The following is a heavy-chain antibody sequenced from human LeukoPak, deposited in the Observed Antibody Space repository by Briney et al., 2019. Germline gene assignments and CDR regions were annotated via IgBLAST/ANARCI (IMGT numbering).Heavy chain of an antibody. CDR2: IYPSDSDT. CDR1: GYSFTSYW. J-gene: IGHJ4*02. Sequence: GESLKISCKGSGYSFTSYWIGWVRRVPGKGLEWMGIIYPSDSDTTYSPSFQGQVTISADKSISTAYLQWSSLKASDTAMYYCARLIVAAAAYYFDYWGQGTLVTVSS. CDR3: ARLIVAAAAYYFDY. V-gene: IGHV5-51*01. D-gene: IGHD6-13*01.